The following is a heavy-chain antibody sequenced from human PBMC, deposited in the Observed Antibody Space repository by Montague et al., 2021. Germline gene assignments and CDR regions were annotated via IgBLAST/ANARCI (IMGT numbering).Heavy chain of an antibody. CDR1: GGSISIGTYY. CDR2: IDSRGKS. Sequence: SETLSLTCTVSGGSISIGTYYWGWFRQPPGKGLEWIGYIDSRGKSSYTPSLKSRVAISLDKSRNHFSLKLTSVTAADTAIYFCARRTQDACSWELETDNWGQGTLVIVSS. D-gene: IGHD3-16*01. V-gene: IGHV4-39*02. CDR3: ARRTQDACSWELETDN. J-gene: IGHJ4*02.